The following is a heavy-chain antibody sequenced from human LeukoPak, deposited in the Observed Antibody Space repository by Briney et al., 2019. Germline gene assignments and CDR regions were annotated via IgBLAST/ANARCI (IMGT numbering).Heavy chain of an antibody. CDR1: GYSFTSYW. V-gene: IGHV5-51*01. J-gene: IGHJ2*01. CDR2: IYPGDSDT. CDR3: ARRTPEYTNRWYFDL. D-gene: IGHD6-6*01. Sequence: GESLKISCKGSGYSFTSYWIGWVRQMPGKGLEWMGIIYPGDSDTRYSPSFQGQVTISADKSIYTAFVQWSSLKASDTAIYYCARRTPEYTNRWYFDLWGRGTLVTVSS.